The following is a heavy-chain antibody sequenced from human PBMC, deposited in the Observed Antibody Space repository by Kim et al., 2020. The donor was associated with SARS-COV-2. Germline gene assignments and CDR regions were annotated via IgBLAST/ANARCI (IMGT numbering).Heavy chain of an antibody. D-gene: IGHD4-17*01. CDR3: ASRPTTVVKGWFDP. Sequence: SETLSLTCTVSGGSISSSSYYWGWIRQPPGKGLEWIGSIYYSGSTYYNPSLKSRVTISVDTSKNQFSLKLSSVTAADTAVYYCASRPTTVVKGWFDPWGQGTLVTVSS. CDR2: IYYSGST. J-gene: IGHJ5*02. CDR1: GGSISSSSYY. V-gene: IGHV4-39*01.